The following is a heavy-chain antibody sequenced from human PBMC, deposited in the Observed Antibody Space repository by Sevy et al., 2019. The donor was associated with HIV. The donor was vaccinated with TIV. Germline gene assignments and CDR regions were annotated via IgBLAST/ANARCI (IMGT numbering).Heavy chain of an antibody. J-gene: IGHJ6*02. CDR3: ARFGTVATLRYNYYNGMDV. Sequence: ASVKVSCKASGYTFTDYYTHWVRQAPGQGLEWMGWIDPKSGGTKYAQKFRGRVTVTTDTSTSTAYMELRSLRTDDTAVYYCARFGTVATLRYNYYNGMDVWGQGTTVTVSS. D-gene: IGHD4-17*01. CDR2: IDPKSGGT. CDR1: GYTFTDYY. V-gene: IGHV1-2*02.